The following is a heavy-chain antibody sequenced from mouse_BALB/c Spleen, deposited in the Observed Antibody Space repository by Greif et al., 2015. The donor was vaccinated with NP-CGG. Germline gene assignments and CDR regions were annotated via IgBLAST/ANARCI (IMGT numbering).Heavy chain of an antibody. V-gene: IGHV1-31*01. CDR2: INPYNGAT. Sequence: VQLQQSGPELVKPGASVKISCKASGYSFTGYYMHWVKQSHVKSLEWIGRINPYNGATSYNHNFKDKASLTVDKSSSTSYRELHSLTSEDSAVYYCAREGVGRNAVYPFSDYLRQGTSVTVSS. CDR3: AREGVGRNAVYPFSDY. J-gene: IGHJ4*01. D-gene: IGHD2-14*01. CDR1: GYSFTGYY.